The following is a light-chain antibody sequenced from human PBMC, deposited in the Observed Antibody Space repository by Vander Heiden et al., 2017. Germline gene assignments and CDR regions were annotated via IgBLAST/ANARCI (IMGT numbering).Light chain of an antibody. V-gene: IGKV3-11*01. CDR3: QQRYNWPLT. Sequence: EVVLTQSPATLSLSPGERATLSCRASQSVATYLAWYQQKPGQAPRLLIFDASKSASGFSGCFIVIWSGLDFFLTISSLDPVYFAIYYCQQRYNWPLTFGGGTTVEIK. CDR1: QSVATY. J-gene: IGKJ4*01. CDR2: DAS.